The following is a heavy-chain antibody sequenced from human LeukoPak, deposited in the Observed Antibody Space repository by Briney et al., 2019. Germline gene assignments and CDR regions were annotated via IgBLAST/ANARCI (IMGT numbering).Heavy chain of an antibody. D-gene: IGHD3-10*01. CDR2: IYPSASDT. CDR1: GYNFISYW. V-gene: IGHV5-51*01. CDR3: ARRYYGSGSYLSL. Sequence: GESLKISCKGSGYNFISYWIGWVRQVPGKGLEWMGTIYPSASDTRYSPSFQGQVTISADKSISTAYLQWSSLKASDTAMYYCARRYYGSGSYLSLWGQGTLVTVSS. J-gene: IGHJ4*02.